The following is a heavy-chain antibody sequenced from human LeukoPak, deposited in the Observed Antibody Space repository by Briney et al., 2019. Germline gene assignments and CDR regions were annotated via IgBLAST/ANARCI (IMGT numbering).Heavy chain of an antibody. CDR3: ARAKRNGFDI. CDR1: GFTLSIYS. V-gene: IGHV3-48*01. Sequence: GGSLRLSCAASGFTLSIYSMNWVRPAPGKGLEWVSYISSSSSTIHYADSVKGRFTISRDNAKNSLYLQMNSLRAEDTAVYYCARAKRNGFDIWGQGTMVTVSS. CDR2: ISSSSSTI. J-gene: IGHJ3*02.